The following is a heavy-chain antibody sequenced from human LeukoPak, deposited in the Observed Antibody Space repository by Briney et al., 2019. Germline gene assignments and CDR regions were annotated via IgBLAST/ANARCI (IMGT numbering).Heavy chain of an antibody. D-gene: IGHD3-22*01. Sequence: GGSLRLSCVTSGFPFSSYAMTWVRQAPGKGLEWVSTISGSGGSSYYADSVKGRFTISRDNSKNTLYLQMDSLRPEDTAVYYCARAGYYYDSSGYQYWGQGTLVTVSS. CDR3: ARAGYYYDSSGYQY. CDR1: GFPFSSYA. V-gene: IGHV3-23*01. CDR2: ISGSGGSS. J-gene: IGHJ4*02.